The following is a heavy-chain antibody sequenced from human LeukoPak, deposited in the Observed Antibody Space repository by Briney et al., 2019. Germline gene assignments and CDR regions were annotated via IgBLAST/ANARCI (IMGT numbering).Heavy chain of an antibody. D-gene: IGHD6-13*01. CDR3: ARDFAPAAVDY. Sequence: GGSLRLSCAASGFTFSSYSMNWVRQAPGKGREWVSYISSSSSTIYYADSVKGRFTISRDNAKNSLYLQVNSLRAEDTAVYYCARDFAPAAVDYWGQGTLVTVSS. V-gene: IGHV3-48*01. J-gene: IGHJ4*02. CDR1: GFTFSSYS. CDR2: ISSSSSTI.